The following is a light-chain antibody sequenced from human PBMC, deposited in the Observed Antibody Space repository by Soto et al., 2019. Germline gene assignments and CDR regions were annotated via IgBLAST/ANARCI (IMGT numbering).Light chain of an antibody. CDR2: EVS. Sequence: QSVLTQPASVSGSPGQSITISCTGTSSDIGGYNYVSWYQQHPGKAPKLMIYEVSYRPSGVSNRFSGSKSGNTASLTISGLQAEDEADYYCSSYTSSSTLVFGTGTKLT. CDR1: SSDIGGYNY. CDR3: SSYTSSSTLV. V-gene: IGLV2-14*01. J-gene: IGLJ1*01.